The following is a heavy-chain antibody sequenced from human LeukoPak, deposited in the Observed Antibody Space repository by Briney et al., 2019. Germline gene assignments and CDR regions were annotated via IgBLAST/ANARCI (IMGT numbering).Heavy chain of an antibody. Sequence: GGSLRLSCAASGFTFSSYWMHWVRQAPGKGLVWVSRINSDGSSTSYADSVKGRFTISRDNAKNTLYLQMNSLRAEDTAVYYCARPRSYSGCDAFDIWGQGTMVTVSS. CDR1: GFTFSSYW. J-gene: IGHJ3*02. V-gene: IGHV3-74*01. D-gene: IGHD5-12*01. CDR3: ARPRSYSGCDAFDI. CDR2: INSDGSST.